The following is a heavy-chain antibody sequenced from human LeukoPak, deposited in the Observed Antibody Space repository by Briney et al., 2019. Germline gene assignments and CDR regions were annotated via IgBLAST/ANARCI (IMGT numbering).Heavy chain of an antibody. V-gene: IGHV4-59*01. Sequence: SETLSLTCTVSGGSMDTYYWSWIRQPPGKGLEWIAYIYYSGSTNYNPSLKSRVTISVDTSKNQFSLKLNSVTAADTAVYYCARRYGSGDYFDYWGQGTLVTVSS. D-gene: IGHD3-10*01. CDR3: ARRYGSGDYFDY. CDR1: GGSMDTYY. CDR2: IYYSGST. J-gene: IGHJ4*02.